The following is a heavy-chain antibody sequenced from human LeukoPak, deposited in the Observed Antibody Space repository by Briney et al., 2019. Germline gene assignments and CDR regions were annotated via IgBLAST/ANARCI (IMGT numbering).Heavy chain of an antibody. V-gene: IGHV3-13*01. J-gene: IGHJ4*02. Sequence: GGSLRLSCAVSGFSVGNYDMHWVRQHAGGRPEWVAAIGLAGDTYYLDSAKGRFIISKEKVKNSIYLQMSRLRAGDTAVYYCAGGLPDYWGQGTPVIVSS. CDR3: AGGLPDY. CDR1: GFSVGNYD. CDR2: IGLAGDT. D-gene: IGHD3-16*01.